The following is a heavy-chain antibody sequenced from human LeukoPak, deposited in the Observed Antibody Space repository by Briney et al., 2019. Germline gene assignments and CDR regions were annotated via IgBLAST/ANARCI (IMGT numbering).Heavy chain of an antibody. V-gene: IGHV3-23*01. J-gene: IGHJ4*02. D-gene: IGHD1-26*01. CDR1: GFTFITYA. CDR3: VSSGSYSDFDY. Sequence: PGGSLRLSCAASGFTFITYAMSWVRQAPGKGLEWVSAISGSGGSTYYADSVKGRFTISRDNSKNTLYLQMNSLRAEDTAVYYCVSSGSYSDFDYWGQGTLVTVSS. CDR2: ISGSGGST.